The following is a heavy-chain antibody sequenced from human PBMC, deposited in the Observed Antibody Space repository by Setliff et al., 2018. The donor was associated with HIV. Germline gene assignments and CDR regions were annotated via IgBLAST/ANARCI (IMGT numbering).Heavy chain of an antibody. CDR1: GYTFTDYS. J-gene: IGHJ5*02. D-gene: IGHD3-10*01. V-gene: IGHV1-2*02. Sequence: ASVKVSCKTSGYTFTDYSIHWVRQAPGQGLEWMGWINPNSGGTNFAQKFQGRITMTRDTSIGTAYMELRRLRSDDTAVYYCARGPGITMVRGVIPRGWFDPWGQGTLVTVSS. CDR3: ARGPGITMVRGVIPRGWFDP. CDR2: INPNSGGT.